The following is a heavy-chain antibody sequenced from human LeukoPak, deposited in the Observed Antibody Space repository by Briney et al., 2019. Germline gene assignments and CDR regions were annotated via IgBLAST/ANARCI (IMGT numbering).Heavy chain of an antibody. Sequence: PGGSLRLSCAASGFTFDDYAMHWVPHAPGKGLEWVSLISGDGGSTYYADSVKGRFTISRDNSKNSLYLQMNSLRTEDTALYYCAKIGGYCSSTSCYKSYYYYYMDVWGKGTTVTVSS. CDR3: AKIGGYCSSTSCYKSYYYYYMDV. V-gene: IGHV3-43*02. CDR1: GFTFDDYA. D-gene: IGHD2-2*02. CDR2: ISGDGGST. J-gene: IGHJ6*03.